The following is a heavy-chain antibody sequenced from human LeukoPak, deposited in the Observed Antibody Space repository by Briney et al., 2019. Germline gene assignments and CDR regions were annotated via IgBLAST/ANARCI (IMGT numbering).Heavy chain of an antibody. CDR1: GYTFSTYG. J-gene: IGHJ3*01. V-gene: IGHV1-18*01. CDR2: ICAYKGNT. D-gene: IGHD3-10*01. CDR3: ARDLYYYGSGSYSDVFDV. Sequence: ASVKVSCKASGYTFSTYGISWVRQAPGQGLEWVGWICAYKGNTYYAQRLQGRVTMTTDTSTSTAYMALRSLRSDDTAIYYCARDLYYYGSGSYSDVFDVWGQGTMVTVSS.